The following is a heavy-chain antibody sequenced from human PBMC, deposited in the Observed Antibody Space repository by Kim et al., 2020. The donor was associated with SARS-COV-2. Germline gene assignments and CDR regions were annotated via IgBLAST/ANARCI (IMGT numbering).Heavy chain of an antibody. Sequence: DSVKGRFTISRDNAKNSLYLQMNSLRAEDTAVYYCARILREYSGSYYFDYWGQGTLVTVSS. CDR3: ARILREYSGSYYFDY. D-gene: IGHD1-26*01. J-gene: IGHJ4*02. V-gene: IGHV3-21*01.